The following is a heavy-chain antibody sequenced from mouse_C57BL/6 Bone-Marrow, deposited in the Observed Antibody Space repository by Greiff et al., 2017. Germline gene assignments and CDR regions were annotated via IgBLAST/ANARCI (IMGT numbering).Heavy chain of an antibody. J-gene: IGHJ2*01. V-gene: IGHV1-59*01. D-gene: IGHD1-1*01. CDR1: GYTFTSYW. CDR3: ARNYGSSYGEYYFDY. CDR2: IDPSDSYT. Sequence: QVQLQQPGAELVRPGTSVKLSCKASGYTFTSYWMHWVKQRPGQGLAWIGVIDPSDSYTNYNQKFKGKATLTVDTSSSTAYMQLSSLTSEDSAVYYCARNYGSSYGEYYFDYWGQGTTLTVSS.